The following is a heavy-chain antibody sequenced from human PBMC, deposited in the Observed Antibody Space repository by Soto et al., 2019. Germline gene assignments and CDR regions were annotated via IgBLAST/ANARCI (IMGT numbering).Heavy chain of an antibody. Sequence: SETPSLTCTVSGGSISSSSYYWGWIRQPPGKGLEWIGSIYYSGSTYYNPSLKSRVTISVDTSKNQFSLKLSSVTAADTAVYYCARQGHYNNWFDPWGQGTLVTVSS. V-gene: IGHV4-39*01. CDR1: GGSISSSSYY. CDR2: IYYSGST. CDR3: ARQGHYNNWFDP. D-gene: IGHD4-4*01. J-gene: IGHJ5*02.